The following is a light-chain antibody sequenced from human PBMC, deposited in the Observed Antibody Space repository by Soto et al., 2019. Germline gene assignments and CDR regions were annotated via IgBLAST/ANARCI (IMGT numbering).Light chain of an antibody. J-gene: IGKJ2*01. V-gene: IGKV3-15*01. CDR1: QSVSGN. CDR2: GAS. Sequence: EIVMTQSPATLSVSPGERATLSCRASQSVSGNLAWYQQKPGQAPRLLIYGASTRATGIPARFSGSGSGTEFNLTISSLQSEDFAVYYCQQYNSWPPYTFGQGTKLEIK. CDR3: QQYNSWPPYT.